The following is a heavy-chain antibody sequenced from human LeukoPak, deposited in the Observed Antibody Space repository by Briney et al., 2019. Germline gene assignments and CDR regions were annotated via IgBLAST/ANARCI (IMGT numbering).Heavy chain of an antibody. CDR1: GYTFTSYD. D-gene: IGHD3-10*01. CDR3: ARGDYYGSGIHY. J-gene: IGHJ4*02. V-gene: IGHV1-8*01. CDR2: MNPNSGNT. Sequence: ASVKVSCKASGYTFTSYDINWVRQAPGQGLEWMGWMNPNSGNTGYAQKFQGRVTMTRNTSISTAYMELSSLRSEDTAVYYCARGDYYGSGIHYWGQGTLVTVSS.